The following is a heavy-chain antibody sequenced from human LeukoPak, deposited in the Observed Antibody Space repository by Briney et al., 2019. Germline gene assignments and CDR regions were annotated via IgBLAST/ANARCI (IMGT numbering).Heavy chain of an antibody. CDR3: ARGGITILAYYFDY. CDR2: INAGNGNT. CDR1: GYTFTSFA. D-gene: IGHD3-9*01. J-gene: IGHJ4*02. Sequence: GASVKVSCKASGYTFTSFAMHWVRQAPGQRLEWMGWINAGNGNTKYSQKFQGRVTITRDTSASTAYMGLSSLRSEDTAVYYCARGGITILAYYFDYWGQGTLVTVSS. V-gene: IGHV1-3*01.